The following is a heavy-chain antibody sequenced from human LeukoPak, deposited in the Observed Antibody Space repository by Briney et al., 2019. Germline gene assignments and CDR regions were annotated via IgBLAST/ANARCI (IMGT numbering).Heavy chain of an antibody. V-gene: IGHV4-39*07. Sequence: SETLSLTCTVSGGSISRSSYYWGWIRQPPGKGLEWIGSIYYSGSTYYNPSLKSRVTISVDTSKNQFSLKLSSVTAADTAVYYCARITDRTIFGEIMHGFDVWGQGTPVTVSS. J-gene: IGHJ3*01. D-gene: IGHD3-3*01. CDR1: GGSISRSSYY. CDR2: IYYSGST. CDR3: ARITDRTIFGEIMHGFDV.